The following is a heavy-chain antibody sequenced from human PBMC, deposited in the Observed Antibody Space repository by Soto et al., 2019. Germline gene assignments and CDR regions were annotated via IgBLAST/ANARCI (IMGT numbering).Heavy chain of an antibody. D-gene: IGHD3-10*01. CDR2: IYYSGST. Sequence: SETLSLTCTVSGGSISSYYWSWIRQPPGKGLEWIGYIYYSGSTNYNPSLKSRVTISVDTSKNQFSLKLSSVTAADTAVYYCARDLSPGGGYYGMDVWGQGTTVTVSS. CDR1: GGSISSYY. J-gene: IGHJ6*02. V-gene: IGHV4-59*01. CDR3: ARDLSPGGGYYGMDV.